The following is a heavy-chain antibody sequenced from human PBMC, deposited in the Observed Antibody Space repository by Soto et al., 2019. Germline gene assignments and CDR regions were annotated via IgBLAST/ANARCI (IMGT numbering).Heavy chain of an antibody. CDR3: ARARGYSYGDAFDI. D-gene: IGHD5-18*01. CDR2: IYSGGST. V-gene: IGHV3-53*01. J-gene: IGHJ3*02. CDR1: GFTVSSNY. Sequence: EVQLVESGGGLIQPGGSLRLSCAASGFTVSSNYMSWVRQAPGKGLEWVSVIYSGGSTYYADSVKGRFTISRDNSXNTLYLQMNSLRAEDTAVYYCARARGYSYGDAFDIWGQGTMVTVSS.